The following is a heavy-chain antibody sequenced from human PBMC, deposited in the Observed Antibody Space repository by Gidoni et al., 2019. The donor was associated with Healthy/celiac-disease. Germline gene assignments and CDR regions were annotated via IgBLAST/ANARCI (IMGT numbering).Heavy chain of an antibody. CDR1: GFTFSSYA. J-gene: IGHJ4*02. D-gene: IGHD6-19*01. Sequence: EVQLLESGGGLVQPGGSLRLSCAASGFTFSSYAMSWVRQAPGKGLEWVSAIRGSGGSTYYADSVKGRFTISRDNSKNTLYLQMNSLRAEDTAVYYCAKGQAIAVAGDDFDYWGQGTLVTVSS. CDR3: AKGQAIAVAGDDFDY. CDR2: IRGSGGST. V-gene: IGHV3-23*01.